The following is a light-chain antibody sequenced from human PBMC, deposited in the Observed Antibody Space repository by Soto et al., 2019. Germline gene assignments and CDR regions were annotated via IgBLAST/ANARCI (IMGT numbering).Light chain of an antibody. CDR2: GAS. Sequence: EIVMTQSPATLSVSPGERATLSCRASQSVSSNLAWYRQKPGQAPRLLIYGASTRATGIPARFSGSGSGTEFTLTISSLQSEDFAVYYCQQYNNWPQLTFGGGTKVDIK. CDR3: QQYNNWPQLT. CDR1: QSVSSN. J-gene: IGKJ4*01. V-gene: IGKV3-15*01.